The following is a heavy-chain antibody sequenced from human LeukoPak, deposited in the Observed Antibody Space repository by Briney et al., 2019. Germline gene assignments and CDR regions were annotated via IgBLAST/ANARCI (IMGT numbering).Heavy chain of an antibody. D-gene: IGHD3-10*01. CDR1: GYTFTSYA. Sequence: ASVKVSCKASGYTFTSYAMNWVRQAPGQGLEWMGWISAYNGNTNYAQKLQGRVTMTTDTSTSTAYMELRSLRSDDTAVYYCARDAGLLWFGELYYFDYWGQGTLVTVSS. CDR2: ISAYNGNT. CDR3: ARDAGLLWFGELYYFDY. J-gene: IGHJ4*02. V-gene: IGHV1-18*01.